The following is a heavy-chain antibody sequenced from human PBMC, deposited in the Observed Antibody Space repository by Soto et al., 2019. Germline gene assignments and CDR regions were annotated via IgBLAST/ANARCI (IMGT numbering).Heavy chain of an antibody. CDR3: ARDVTIFGVVTISHWFDP. J-gene: IGHJ5*02. V-gene: IGHV4-59*01. CDR1: GGSISSYY. Sequence: WETLSLTCTVSGGSISSYYWSWIRQPPGKGLEWIGYIYYSGSTNYNPSLKSRVTISVDTSKNQFSLKLSSVTAADTAVYYCARDVTIFGVVTISHWFDPWGQGTLVTVSS. D-gene: IGHD3-3*01. CDR2: IYYSGST.